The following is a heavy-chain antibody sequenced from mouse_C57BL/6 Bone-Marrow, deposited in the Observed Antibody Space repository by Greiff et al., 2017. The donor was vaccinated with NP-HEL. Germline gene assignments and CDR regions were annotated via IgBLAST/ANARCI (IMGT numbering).Heavy chain of an antibody. Sequence: LMESGGGLVKPGGSLKLSCAASGFTFSSYAMSWVRQTPEKRLEWVATISDGGSYTYYPDNVKGRFTISRDNAKNNLYLQMSHLKSEDTAMYYCARVPLNWDYFDYWGQGTTLTVSS. CDR3: ARVPLNWDYFDY. CDR2: ISDGGSYT. V-gene: IGHV5-4*01. CDR1: GFTFSSYA. J-gene: IGHJ2*01. D-gene: IGHD4-1*01.